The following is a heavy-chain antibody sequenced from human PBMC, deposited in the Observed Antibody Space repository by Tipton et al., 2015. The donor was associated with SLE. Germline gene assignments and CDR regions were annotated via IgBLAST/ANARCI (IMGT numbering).Heavy chain of an antibody. CDR1: GFTFSSYA. Sequence: SLRLSCAASGFTFSSYAMHWVRQAPGKGLEWVANIKQDGSEKYYVDSVKGRFTISRDNAKNSLYLQMNSLRAEDTAVYYCARWGGDYWGQGTLVTVSS. CDR3: ARWGGDY. D-gene: IGHD2-15*01. J-gene: IGHJ4*02. CDR2: IKQDGSEK. V-gene: IGHV3-7*03.